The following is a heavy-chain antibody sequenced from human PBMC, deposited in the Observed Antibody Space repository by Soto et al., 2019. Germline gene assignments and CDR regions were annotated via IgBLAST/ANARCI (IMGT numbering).Heavy chain of an antibody. CDR2: IHHSGST. V-gene: IGHV4-38-2*02. D-gene: IGHD2-15*01. CDR3: ARDVAATRVAFDI. Sequence: ETLSLTCTVSGYSISSGYYWGWIRQPPGKGLEWIGSIHHSGSTYYNPSLKSRVTISVDTSKNQFSLKLSSVTAADTAVYYCARDVAATRVAFDIWGQGTMVTVSS. J-gene: IGHJ3*02. CDR1: GYSISSGYY.